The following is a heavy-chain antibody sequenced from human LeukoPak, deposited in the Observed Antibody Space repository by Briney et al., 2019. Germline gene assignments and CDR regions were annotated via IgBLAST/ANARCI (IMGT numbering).Heavy chain of an antibody. CDR1: GCTFSTSP. Sequence: PCGTLRLSCAVSGCTFSTSPMVMVPQAPGPGLEWVANIKQDGSEKFHVDSVRGRFTIYRDNAKTSLYLQMNSLRAEHTAVYYCARVFASSVCDRLDYWGQGTLVTVSS. CDR2: IKQDGSEK. J-gene: IGHJ4*02. D-gene: IGHD5/OR15-5a*01. V-gene: IGHV3-7*03. CDR3: ARVFASSVCDRLDY.